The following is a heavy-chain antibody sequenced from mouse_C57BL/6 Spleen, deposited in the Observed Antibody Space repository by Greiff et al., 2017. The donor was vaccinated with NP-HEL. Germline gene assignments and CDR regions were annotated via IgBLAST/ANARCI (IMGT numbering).Heavy chain of an antibody. CDR1: GYTFTSYW. CDR3: ASDYYGNYYAMDY. J-gene: IGHJ4*01. V-gene: IGHV1-7*01. Sequence: VQLQQSGAELAKPGASVKLSCKASGYTFTSYWMHWVKQRPGQGLEWIGYINPSSGYTKYNQKFKDKATLTADKSSSTAYMQLSSLTYEDSAVYYCASDYYGNYYAMDYWGKGTSVTVSS. D-gene: IGHD2-1*01. CDR2: INPSSGYT.